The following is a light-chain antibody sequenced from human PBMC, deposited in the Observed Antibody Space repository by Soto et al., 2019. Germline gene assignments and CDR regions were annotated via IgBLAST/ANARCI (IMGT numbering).Light chain of an antibody. J-gene: IGKJ2*01. V-gene: IGKV1-33*01. CDR1: QDITLY. CDR2: DVS. CDR3: QQYDSRPNT. Sequence: DIQMTQSPSSLSASVGDRVTITCQASQDITLYLNWYQHKAGKAPNLLIHDVSTLETGVPARFSGRGSGTIFTLTIINLQPEDVATYYCQQYDSRPNTFGQVTKLEIK.